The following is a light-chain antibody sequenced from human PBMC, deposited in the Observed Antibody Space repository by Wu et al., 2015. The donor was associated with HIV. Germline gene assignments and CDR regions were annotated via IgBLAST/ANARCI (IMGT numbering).Light chain of an antibody. J-gene: IGKJ1*01. CDR3: QHYNGWPWA. CDR1: QSLNID. CDR2: KTS. Sequence: IVMTQSPATLSVSPGERATLSCRASQSLNIDVAWYQHKPGQAPRLLIYKTSTRATGVPTRFTASGSGTEFTLTISSLQSEDSAVYYXQHYNGWPWAFGQGTKVEIK. V-gene: IGKV3-15*01.